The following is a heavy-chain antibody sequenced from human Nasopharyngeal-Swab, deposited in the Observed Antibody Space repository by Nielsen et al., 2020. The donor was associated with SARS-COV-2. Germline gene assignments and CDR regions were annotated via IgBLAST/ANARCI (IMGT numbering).Heavy chain of an antibody. Sequence: SETLSLTCTVSGGSISSGGYYWSWIRQHPGKGLEWIGYIYYSGSTYYNPSLKSRVTTSVDTSKNQFSLKLSSVTAADTAVYYCARDGFGQPLEAFDIWGQGTMVTVSS. CDR1: GGSISSGGYY. J-gene: IGHJ3*02. D-gene: IGHD6-13*01. CDR3: ARDGFGQPLEAFDI. CDR2: IYYSGST. V-gene: IGHV4-31*03.